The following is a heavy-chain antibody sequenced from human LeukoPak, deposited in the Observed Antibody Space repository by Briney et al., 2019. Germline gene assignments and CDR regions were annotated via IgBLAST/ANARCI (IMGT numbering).Heavy chain of an antibody. D-gene: IGHD2-8*01. Sequence: ASVKVSCKASGYTFTSYYMHWVRQAPGQGLEWMGIINPSGGSTSYAQKFQGRVTMTRDMSTSTAYMEVSRLRSDDTAVYYCARDRCPNGVCYFDYWGQGTLVTVSS. J-gene: IGHJ4*02. V-gene: IGHV1-46*01. CDR2: INPSGGST. CDR1: GYTFTSYY. CDR3: ARDRCPNGVCYFDY.